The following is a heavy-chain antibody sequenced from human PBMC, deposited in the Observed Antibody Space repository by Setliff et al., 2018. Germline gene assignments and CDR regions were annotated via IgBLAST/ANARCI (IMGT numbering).Heavy chain of an antibody. CDR2: IIPIFGTA. Sequence: SVKVSCKASGATFSSYGISWVRQAPGQGLEWMGGIIPIFGTANYAQKFQGRVTITTDESASTAYMELSSLTSEDTAVYFCARGSRGFDYWGQGALVTVSS. CDR3: ARGSRGFDY. CDR1: GATFSSYG. J-gene: IGHJ4*02. V-gene: IGHV1-69*05.